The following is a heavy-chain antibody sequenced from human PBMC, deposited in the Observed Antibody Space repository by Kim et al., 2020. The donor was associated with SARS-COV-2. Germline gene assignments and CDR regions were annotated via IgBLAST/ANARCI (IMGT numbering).Heavy chain of an antibody. V-gene: IGHV1-18*01. Sequence: ASVKVSCKASGYTFTSYGISWVRQAPGQGFEWMGWISAYNGNTNYAQKLQGRVTMTTDTSTSTAYMELRSLRSDDTAVDYCARQVSRDGYRDAFDIWGQGTMVTVSS. CDR1: GYTFTSYG. D-gene: IGHD5-12*01. CDR3: ARQVSRDGYRDAFDI. CDR2: ISAYNGNT. J-gene: IGHJ3*02.